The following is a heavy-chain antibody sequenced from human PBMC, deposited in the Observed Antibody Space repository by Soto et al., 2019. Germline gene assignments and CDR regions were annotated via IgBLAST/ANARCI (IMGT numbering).Heavy chain of an antibody. Sequence: PSVKVSCKASGYTFTSYGISWVRQAPGQGLEWMGWISAYNGNTNYAQKLQGRVTMTTDTSTSTAYMELRSLRSDDTAVYYCAGSYCGGDCYSSEGAFDIWGQGTMVTVSS. V-gene: IGHV1-18*04. CDR3: AGSYCGGDCYSSEGAFDI. J-gene: IGHJ3*02. CDR2: ISAYNGNT. D-gene: IGHD2-21*02. CDR1: GYTFTSYG.